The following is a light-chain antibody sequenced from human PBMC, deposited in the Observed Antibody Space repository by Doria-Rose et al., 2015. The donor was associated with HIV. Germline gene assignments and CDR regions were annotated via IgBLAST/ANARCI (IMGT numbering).Light chain of an antibody. CDR2: EVS. CDR1: SSAGRRYNL. J-gene: IGLJ3*02. CDR3: YSYVGSSTVV. Sequence: QSALIQPASVSGSPGQSITISCTGTSSAGRRYNLVSLYQQYPGHEPKLMIFEVSKRPSGISNRFSGSKSGNTASLTISGLQAEDEADYYCYSYVGSSTVVFGGGTKLTVL. V-gene: IGLV2-23*02.